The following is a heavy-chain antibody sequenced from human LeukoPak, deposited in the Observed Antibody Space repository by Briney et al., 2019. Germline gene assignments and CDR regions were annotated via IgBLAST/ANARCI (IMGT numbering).Heavy chain of an antibody. CDR3: AKDASFGDYYDREYYFDY. Sequence: GGSLRLSCAASGFTFDDYAMHWVRQAPGKGLEGVSGISWNSGSIGYADSVKSRFTISRDNAKNSLYLQMNSLRAEDTALYYCAKDASFGDYYDREYYFDYWGQGTLVTVSS. V-gene: IGHV3-9*01. D-gene: IGHD3-22*01. J-gene: IGHJ4*02. CDR1: GFTFDDYA. CDR2: ISWNSGSI.